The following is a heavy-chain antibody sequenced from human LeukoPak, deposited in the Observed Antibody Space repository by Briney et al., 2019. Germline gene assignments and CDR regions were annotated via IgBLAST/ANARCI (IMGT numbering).Heavy chain of an antibody. Sequence: PGGSLRLSCAASGFPVSSNYMSWVRQAPGKGLEWVSVIYSGADTYYAESVKGRFTISRDNSKNTLYLQMSSLRAEDTAVYYCARGPYELRFLEWSPPTDYWGQGTLVTVSS. CDR3: ARGPYELRFLEWSPPTDY. D-gene: IGHD3-3*01. J-gene: IGHJ4*02. CDR2: IYSGADT. V-gene: IGHV3-66*02. CDR1: GFPVSSNY.